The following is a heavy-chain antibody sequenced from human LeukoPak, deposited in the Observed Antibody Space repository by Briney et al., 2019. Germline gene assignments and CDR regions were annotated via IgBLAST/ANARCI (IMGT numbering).Heavy chain of an antibody. CDR2: IIPIFGTA. D-gene: IGHD1-26*01. Sequence: SVKVSCKASGGTFSSYAISWVRQAPGQGLEWMGGIIPIFGTANYAQKFQGRVTITADESTSTAYMELSSLRSEDTAVYYCARDQYIVGAIGLWGQGTLVTVSS. CDR3: ARDQYIVGAIGL. J-gene: IGHJ4*02. V-gene: IGHV1-69*13. CDR1: GGTFSSYA.